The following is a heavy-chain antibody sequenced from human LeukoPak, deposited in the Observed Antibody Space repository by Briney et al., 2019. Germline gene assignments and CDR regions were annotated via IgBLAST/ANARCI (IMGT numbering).Heavy chain of an antibody. CDR3: ARGPPSSGYNWFDP. CDR2: IIPIFGTA. CDR1: GGTFSSYA. Sequence: SVKVSCKASGGTFSSYAISWVRQAPGQGLEWMGGIIPIFGTANYAQKFQGSVTMTRNTSISTAYMELSSLRSEDTAVYYCARGPPSSGYNWFDPWGQGTLVTVSS. D-gene: IGHD3-10*01. V-gene: IGHV1-69*05. J-gene: IGHJ5*02.